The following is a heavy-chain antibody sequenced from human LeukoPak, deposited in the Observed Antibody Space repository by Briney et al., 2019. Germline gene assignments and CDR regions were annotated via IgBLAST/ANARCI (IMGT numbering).Heavy chain of an antibody. V-gene: IGHV3-43*02. CDR3: PKGLSRRTVFRNFALDS. CDR1: GFTFDDYS. D-gene: IGHD3-9*01. CDR2: ISGDGSST. Sequence: GGSLRLSCAASGFTFDDYSMHWVRQGPGKGLEWVSLISGDGSSTYYADSVKGRFTISRDNSKNSLSLQMNSLRSEDTAFYYCPKGLSRRTVFRNFALDSWGQGTLVTVSS. J-gene: IGHJ4*02.